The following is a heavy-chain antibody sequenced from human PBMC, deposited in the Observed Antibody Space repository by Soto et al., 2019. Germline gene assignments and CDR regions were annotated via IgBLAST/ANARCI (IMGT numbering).Heavy chain of an antibody. CDR1: GFTFSSYA. Sequence: QVQLVESGGGVVQPGRSLRLSCAASGFTFSSYAMHWVRQAPGKGLEWVAVISYDGSNKYYADSVKGRFTISRDNSKNTLYLQMNSLRAEDTAVYYCARDHYYDSSGFSGEYFQHWGQGTLVTVSS. CDR2: ISYDGSNK. V-gene: IGHV3-30-3*01. D-gene: IGHD3-22*01. CDR3: ARDHYYDSSGFSGEYFQH. J-gene: IGHJ1*01.